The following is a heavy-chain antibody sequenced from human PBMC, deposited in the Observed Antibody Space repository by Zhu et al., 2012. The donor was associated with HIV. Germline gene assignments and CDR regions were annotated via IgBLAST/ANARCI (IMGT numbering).Heavy chain of an antibody. D-gene: IGHD6-6*01. CDR2: IYNSGNT. Sequence: QVQLQESGPRLVKPSETLSLTCTVSGASVSSGNHYWSWIRQPPGKGLEWIGNIYNSGNTNYNISLKSRVIISVDVSKNQFSLNVKSVTAADTAEYYCARGRASSENYWYFDVWSPGTRVTVSS. CDR1: GASVSSGNHY. CDR3: ARGRASSENYWYFDV. J-gene: IGHJ2*01. V-gene: IGHV4-61*01.